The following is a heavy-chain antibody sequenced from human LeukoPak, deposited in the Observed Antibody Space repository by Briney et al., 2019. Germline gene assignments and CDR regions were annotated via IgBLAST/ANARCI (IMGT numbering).Heavy chain of an antibody. CDR3: ARGRTYRSSSWFDP. Sequence: SETLPLTCTVSGGSISNYYWSWIRQPPGKGLEWIGYISYSGNTNYNPSLKSRVTISVDTSKNRFSLKLSSVTAADTAVYYCARGRTYRSSSWFDPWGQGTLVTVSS. CDR2: ISYSGNT. V-gene: IGHV4-59*01. CDR1: GGSISNYY. D-gene: IGHD6-6*01. J-gene: IGHJ5*02.